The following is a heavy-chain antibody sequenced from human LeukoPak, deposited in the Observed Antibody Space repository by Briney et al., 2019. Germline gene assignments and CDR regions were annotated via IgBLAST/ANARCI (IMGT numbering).Heavy chain of an antibody. V-gene: IGHV3-9*01. CDR2: ISWNSGSI. CDR1: GFTFDDYA. J-gene: IGHJ4*02. D-gene: IGHD2-2*01. CDR3: AKDITHRSTSYYYFDY. Sequence: GGSLRLSCAASGFTFDDYAMHWVRQAPGKGLEWVSGISWNSGSIGYADSVKGRFTISRDNAKNSLYLQMNSLRAEDTALYYCAKDITHRSTSYYYFDYWGQGTLVTVSS.